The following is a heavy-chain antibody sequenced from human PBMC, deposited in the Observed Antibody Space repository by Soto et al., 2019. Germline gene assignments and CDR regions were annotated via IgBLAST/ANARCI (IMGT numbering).Heavy chain of an antibody. CDR1: GFTFDDYA. D-gene: IGHD3-10*01. Sequence: HPGGSLRLSCAASGFTFDDYAMHWVRQAPGKGLEWVSGISWNSGSIGYADSVKGRFTISRDNAKNSLYLQMNSLRAEGTALYYCAKDRVESSGRFELWFGELSGGMDVWGQGTTVTVSS. V-gene: IGHV3-9*01. CDR3: AKDRVESSGRFELWFGELSGGMDV. J-gene: IGHJ6*02. CDR2: ISWNSGSI.